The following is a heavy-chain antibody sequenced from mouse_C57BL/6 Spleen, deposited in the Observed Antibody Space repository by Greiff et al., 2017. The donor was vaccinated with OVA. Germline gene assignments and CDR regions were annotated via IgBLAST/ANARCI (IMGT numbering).Heavy chain of an antibody. Sequence: EVQRVESGGGLVKPGGSLKLSCAASGFTLSDYGMHWVRQAPEKGLEWVAYISSGSSTIYYADTVKGRFTISRDNAKNTLFLQMTSLRSEDTAMYYCARGAPYPFDYWGQGTTLTVSS. CDR1: GFTLSDYG. J-gene: IGHJ2*01. CDR3: ARGAPYPFDY. V-gene: IGHV5-17*01. D-gene: IGHD5-1*01. CDR2: ISSGSSTI.